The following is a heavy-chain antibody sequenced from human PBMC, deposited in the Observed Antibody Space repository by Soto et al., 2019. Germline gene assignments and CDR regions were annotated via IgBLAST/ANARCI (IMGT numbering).Heavy chain of an antibody. D-gene: IGHD6-25*01. J-gene: IGHJ5*02. V-gene: IGHV1-2*04. CDR1: GYTFTGYY. CDR3: ARDISSGTAWFDP. CDR2: INPNSGGT. Sequence: QVQLVQSGAEVKKPGASVKVSCKASGYTFTGYYMHWVRQAPGQGLEWMGWINPNSGGTNYAQKFQGWVTMTRDASISTAYMELSRLRSDDTAVYYCARDISSGTAWFDPWGQGTLVTVSS.